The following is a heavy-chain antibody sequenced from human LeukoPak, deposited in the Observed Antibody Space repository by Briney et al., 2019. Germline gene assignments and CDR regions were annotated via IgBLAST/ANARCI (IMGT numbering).Heavy chain of an antibody. D-gene: IGHD3-10*01. J-gene: IGHJ4*02. Sequence: SETLSLTCTVSGGSISSYYWSWIRQRPGQGLERIGYIYYSGSTNHNPSLKRRVTISVDSSKNQSCLQLSSLTAAATALHYCARVDYGSGSYYNGYFIDDGGEGTLVTVSS. CDR1: GGSISSYY. V-gene: IGHV4-59*01. CDR3: ARVDYGSGSYYNGYFIDD. CDR2: IYYSGST.